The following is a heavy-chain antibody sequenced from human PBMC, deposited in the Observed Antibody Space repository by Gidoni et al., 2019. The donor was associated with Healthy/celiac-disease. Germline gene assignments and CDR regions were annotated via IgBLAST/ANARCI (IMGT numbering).Heavy chain of an antibody. V-gene: IGHV3-23*01. CDR2: ISGSGGST. Sequence: EVQLLESGGGLVQPGGSLCLSCAASGFTFSSYAMSWVRQAPGKGLEWVSAISGSGGSTYYADSVKGRFTISRDNSKNTLYLQMNSLRAEDTAVYYCAKDEVGAFVYLDWGQGTLVTVSS. D-gene: IGHD1-26*01. J-gene: IGHJ4*02. CDR1: GFTFSSYA. CDR3: AKDEVGAFVYLD.